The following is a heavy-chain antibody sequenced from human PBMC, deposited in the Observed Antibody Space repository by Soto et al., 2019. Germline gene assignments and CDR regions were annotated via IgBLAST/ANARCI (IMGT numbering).Heavy chain of an antibody. CDR1: GFTFSISA. CDR3: AAGNGLDV. J-gene: IGHJ6*02. CDR2: IVVGSGST. V-gene: IGHV1-58*01. Sequence: EASGKVSCQASGFTFSISAVQWVRQARGQRLEWMGWIVVGSGSTKFSQTCQKRLTITRDMSTSTVYMDLRSLRSEDTAVYYCAAGNGLDVWGQGTTVTVSS.